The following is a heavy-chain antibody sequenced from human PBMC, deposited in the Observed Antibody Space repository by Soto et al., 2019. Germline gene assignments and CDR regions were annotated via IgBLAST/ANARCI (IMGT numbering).Heavy chain of an antibody. J-gene: IGHJ3*02. D-gene: IGHD5-12*01. V-gene: IGHV3-21*01. Sequence: PWGSLILSWATSGFTFSIYSMNWVRQAPGKGLEWVSSISSSSSYIYYADSVKGRFTISRDNAKNSLYLQMNSLRAEDTAVYYCARGRVARAFDIWGQGTMVTVSS. CDR2: ISSSSSYI. CDR1: GFTFSIYS. CDR3: ARGRVARAFDI.